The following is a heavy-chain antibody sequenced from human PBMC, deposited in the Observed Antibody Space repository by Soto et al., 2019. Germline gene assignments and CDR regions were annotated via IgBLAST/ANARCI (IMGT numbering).Heavy chain of an antibody. V-gene: IGHV1-69*13. J-gene: IGHJ3*02. CDR2: IIPIFGTA. CDR3: ARKYLGSTMIVVGAFDI. D-gene: IGHD3-22*01. Sequence: SVKVSCKASGGTFSSYAISWVRQAPGQGLEWMGGIIPIFGTANYAQKFQGRVTITADESTSTAYMGLSSLRSEDTAVYYCARKYLGSTMIVVGAFDIWGQGTMVTVSS. CDR1: GGTFSSYA.